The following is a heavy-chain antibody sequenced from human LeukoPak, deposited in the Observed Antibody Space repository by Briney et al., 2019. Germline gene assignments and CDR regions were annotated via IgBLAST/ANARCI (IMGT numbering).Heavy chain of an antibody. V-gene: IGHV3-48*04. CDR3: ARYSGSYAIYYFDY. D-gene: IGHD1-26*01. Sequence: GGSLRLSCAASGFTFSSYWMSWVRQAPGKGLEWVSYISSSGSTIYYADSVKGRFTISRDNAKNSLYLQMNSLRAEDTAVYYCARYSGSYAIYYFDYWGQGTLVTVSS. CDR1: GFTFSSYW. J-gene: IGHJ4*02. CDR2: ISSSGSTI.